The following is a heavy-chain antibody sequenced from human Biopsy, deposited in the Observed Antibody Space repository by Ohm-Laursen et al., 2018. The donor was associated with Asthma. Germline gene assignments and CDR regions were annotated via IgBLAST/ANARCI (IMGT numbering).Heavy chain of an antibody. D-gene: IGHD3-22*01. CDR2: ISASGVRT. J-gene: IGHJ5*02. V-gene: IGHV3-23*01. CDR1: GFAFNNSS. Sequence: SLRLSCSASGFAFNNSSMTWVRQAPGKGLEWVSSISASGVRTFYADSVKGRFTVSRDSSRNTLYLQLSTLRVEDTAVYFCAKITTDRQKANNWFDPWGQGTLVHVSS. CDR3: AKITTDRQKANNWFDP.